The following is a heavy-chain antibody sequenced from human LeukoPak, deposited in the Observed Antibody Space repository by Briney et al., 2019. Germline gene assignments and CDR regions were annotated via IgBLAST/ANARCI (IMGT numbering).Heavy chain of an antibody. D-gene: IGHD2-15*01. CDR2: VNPNTGNT. J-gene: IGHJ5*02. CDR1: GYTFISND. Sequence: GASVKVSCKASGYTFISNDIHWVRQATGQGPEWMGWVNPNTGNTGYAQRFQDRVTMTRDTSITTAYMELSSLTSEDTAVYYCARGSARRCGGGSCSYGGWLDPWGQGTLVTVSS. V-gene: IGHV1-8*01. CDR3: ARGSARRCGGGSCSYGGWLDP.